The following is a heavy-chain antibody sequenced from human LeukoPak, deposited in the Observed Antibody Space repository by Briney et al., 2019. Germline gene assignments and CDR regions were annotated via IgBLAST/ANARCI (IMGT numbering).Heavy chain of an antibody. Sequence: SETQSLTCTVSGDSINSYYWSWIRQPPGKGLEWIGYIYYSGSTKYNPSIKSRVTISVDTSKNQFSLKLSSVTAADTAVYYCARSLRGYRFATAYCGPGTLVTVSS. CDR3: ARSLRGYRFATAY. D-gene: IGHD5-18*01. J-gene: IGHJ4*02. CDR2: IYYSGST. V-gene: IGHV4-59*08. CDR1: GDSINSYY.